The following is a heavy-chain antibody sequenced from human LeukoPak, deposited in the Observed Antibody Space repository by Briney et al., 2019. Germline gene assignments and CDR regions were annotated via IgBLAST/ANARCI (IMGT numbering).Heavy chain of an antibody. CDR1: AFTLSSYW. Sequence: GGSLRLSCTASAFTLSSYWMHWVRQAPGKGLVCVSRINSDGSSTLYADSVKGRFTISRDNAKNTLYLQMNSLRAEDTAVYYCTRAGRDSSGYQAYWGQGTLVTVSS. V-gene: IGHV3-74*03. CDR2: INSDGSST. CDR3: TRAGRDSSGYQAY. J-gene: IGHJ4*02. D-gene: IGHD3-22*01.